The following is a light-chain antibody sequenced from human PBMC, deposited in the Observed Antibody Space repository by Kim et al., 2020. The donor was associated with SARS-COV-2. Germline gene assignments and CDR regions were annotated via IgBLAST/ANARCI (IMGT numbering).Light chain of an antibody. CDR2: DVN. Sequence: GQSIPISCTGTTSDVGGSDYVSWYQQHPGKVPQLMIYDVNKRPSGVSDRFSGSKSANTASLTISGLQSDDEAEYYCCSYTGSSTFVFGTGTKVTVL. V-gene: IGLV2-14*03. CDR3: CSYTGSSTFV. CDR1: TSDVGGSDY. J-gene: IGLJ1*01.